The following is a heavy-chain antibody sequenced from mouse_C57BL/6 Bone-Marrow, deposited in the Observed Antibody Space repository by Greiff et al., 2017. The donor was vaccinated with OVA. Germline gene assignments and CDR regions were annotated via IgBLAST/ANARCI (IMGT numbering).Heavy chain of an antibody. CDR3: ARRGIYYGSSYEGVDY. D-gene: IGHD1-1*01. CDR1: GYTFTDYA. CDR2: ISTYYGDA. Sequence: VQLQQSGPELVRPGVSVKISCKGSGYTFTDYAMHWVKQSHAKSLEGIGVISTYYGDASYNQKVKDKATMTVDKSSSTAYMELARLTSEDSAVYYCARRGIYYGSSYEGVDYWGQGTTLTVSS. J-gene: IGHJ2*01. V-gene: IGHV1-67*01.